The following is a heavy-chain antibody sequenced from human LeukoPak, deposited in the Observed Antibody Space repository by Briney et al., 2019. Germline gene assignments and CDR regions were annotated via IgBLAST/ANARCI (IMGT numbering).Heavy chain of an antibody. V-gene: IGHV1-2*02. D-gene: IGHD2-2*02. CDR2: INPNSGGT. CDR1: GYTFTGYY. Sequence: SVKVSCKASGYTFTGYYKHWVRQAPGQGLEWLGWINPNSGGTNYAQKFQDRVTITADKSTSTAYMELTSLRSEDTAVYYCATEGEPDIVVVPAAINYWGQGALVTVSS. J-gene: IGHJ4*02. CDR3: ATEGEPDIVVVPAAINY.